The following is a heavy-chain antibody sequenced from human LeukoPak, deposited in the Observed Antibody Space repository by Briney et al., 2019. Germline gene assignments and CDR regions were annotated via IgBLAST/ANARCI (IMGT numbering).Heavy chain of an antibody. D-gene: IGHD5-18*01. V-gene: IGHV3-30-3*01. CDR1: GFTFSSYA. CDR3: ARIGLGYSYGQGMDV. CDR2: ISYDGSNK. Sequence: YPGRSLRLSCAASGFTFSSYAMHWVRQAPGKGLEWVAVISYDGSNKYYADSVKGRFTISRDNSKNTLDLQMNSLRAEDTGLYYCARIGLGYSYGQGMDVWGQGTTVTVSS. J-gene: IGHJ6*02.